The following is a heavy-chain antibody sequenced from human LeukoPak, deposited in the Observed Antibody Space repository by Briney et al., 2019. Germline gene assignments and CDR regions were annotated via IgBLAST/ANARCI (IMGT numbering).Heavy chain of an antibody. D-gene: IGHD3-22*01. CDR1: GGSISSYY. J-gene: IGHJ4*02. Sequence: SETLSLTCTVSGGSISSYYWSWIRQPPGKGLEWIGYIYYSGSTNYNPSLKSRVTISVDTSKNQFSLKLRSVTAADTAVYYCASWGYYYDSSGYNDYWGQGTLVTVSS. CDR3: ASWGYYYDSSGYNDY. CDR2: IYYSGST. V-gene: IGHV4-59*01.